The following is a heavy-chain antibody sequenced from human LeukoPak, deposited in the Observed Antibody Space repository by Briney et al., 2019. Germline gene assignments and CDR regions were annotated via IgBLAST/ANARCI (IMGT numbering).Heavy chain of an antibody. CDR3: AKVTYYYGFDV. CDR1: GFTFSSYA. J-gene: IGHJ6*02. CDR2: MSGSSGVT. V-gene: IGHV3-23*01. Sequence: GGSLRLSCAASGFTFSSYAMSWVRQAPGKGLEWVSVMSGSSGVTYYADSVKGQFTISRDNSENTVYLQMNSLRAEDTAVYYCAKVTYYYGFDVWGQGTRVTVSS.